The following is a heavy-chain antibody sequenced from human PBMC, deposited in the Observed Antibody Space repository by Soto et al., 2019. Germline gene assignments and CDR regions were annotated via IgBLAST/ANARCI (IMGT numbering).Heavy chain of an antibody. J-gene: IGHJ4*01. CDR2: IYYSGST. CDR1: GAPITINY. V-gene: IGHV4-59*01. Sequence: PWETLSLTCTVSGAPITINYWSWIRQAPGKGLEWIGYIYYSGSTTYNPSLKSRVTMSADTSKDQFSLKLNSVTAADTAVYYCARDASGPYDHWGPGILVTVSS. CDR3: ARDASGPYDH. D-gene: IGHD2-15*01.